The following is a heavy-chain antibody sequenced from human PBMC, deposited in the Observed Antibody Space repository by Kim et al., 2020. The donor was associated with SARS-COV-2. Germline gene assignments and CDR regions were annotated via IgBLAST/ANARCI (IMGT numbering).Heavy chain of an antibody. V-gene: IGHV5-51*03. J-gene: IGHJ3*02. D-gene: IGHD2-8*01. Sequence: GESLKISCKGSGYSFTSYWIVWVRQMPGKGLEWMGIIYPGDSDTRYSPSFQGQVTISADKSISTAYLQWGSLKASDPAMYYCARILGYCTNGVCHFYAFDIWGQGTMVTVSS. CDR1: GYSFTSYW. CDR2: IYPGDSDT. CDR3: ARILGYCTNGVCHFYAFDI.